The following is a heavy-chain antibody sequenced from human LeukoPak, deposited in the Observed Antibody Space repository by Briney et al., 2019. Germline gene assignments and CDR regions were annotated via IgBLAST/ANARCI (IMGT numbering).Heavy chain of an antibody. CDR3: VRVRDGYNDAYDI. Sequence: ASVKVSCKASAFTFTNCNLHWVRQAPGQRLEWMGIINPSGGSTNYAQNFQGRVTMTRDTSTSTVYMELSSLRSEDTAVYYCVRVRDGYNDAYDIWGQGTMVTVSS. V-gene: IGHV1-46*01. CDR1: AFTFTNCN. CDR2: INPSGGST. J-gene: IGHJ3*02. D-gene: IGHD5-24*01.